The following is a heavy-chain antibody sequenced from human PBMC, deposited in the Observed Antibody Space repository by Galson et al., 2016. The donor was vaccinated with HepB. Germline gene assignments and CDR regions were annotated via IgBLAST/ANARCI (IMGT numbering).Heavy chain of an antibody. CDR3: AKATYSGTYFES. J-gene: IGHJ4*02. D-gene: IGHD3-10*01. V-gene: IGHV3-30*18. Sequence: SLRLSCAASGFIFSNFGMHWVRQAPGKGLEWVAVISYDANNKYHEDSVKGRFTISRDNSKNTLYLPLNSLRGDDTAVYFCAKATYSGTYFESWGQGTLVTVSS. CDR2: ISYDANNK. CDR1: GFIFSNFG.